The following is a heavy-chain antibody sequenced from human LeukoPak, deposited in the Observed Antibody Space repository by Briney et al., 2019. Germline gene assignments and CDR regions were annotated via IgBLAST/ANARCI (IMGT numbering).Heavy chain of an antibody. D-gene: IGHD6-13*01. CDR2: MNPNSGNT. CDR3: ARDVEYSSSWYNYFDY. CDR1: GYTFTSYD. J-gene: IGHJ4*02. Sequence: ASVKVSCKASGYTFTSYDINWVRQATGQGLEWMGWMNPNSGNTNYAQRLQGRVTMTTDTSTSTAYMELRSLRSDDTAVYYCARDVEYSSSWYNYFDYWGQGTLVTVSS. V-gene: IGHV1-18*01.